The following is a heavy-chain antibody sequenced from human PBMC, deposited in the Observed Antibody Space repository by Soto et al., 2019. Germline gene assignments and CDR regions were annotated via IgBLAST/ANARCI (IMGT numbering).Heavy chain of an antibody. J-gene: IGHJ6*02. Sequence: SETLSLTCTVSGGSISSSSYYWGWIRQPPGKGLEWIGSIYYSGSTYYNPSLKSRVTISVDTSKNQFSLKLSSVTAADTAVYYCASPGYCISTGCYYYYGMDVWGQGTAVT. CDR3: ASPGYCISTGCYYYYGMDV. D-gene: IGHD2-2*01. CDR2: IYYSGST. CDR1: GGSISSSSYY. V-gene: IGHV4-39*01.